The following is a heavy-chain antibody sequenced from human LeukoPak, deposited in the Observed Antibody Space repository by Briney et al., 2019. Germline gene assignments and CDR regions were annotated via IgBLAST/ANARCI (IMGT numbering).Heavy chain of an antibody. D-gene: IGHD2-21*02. J-gene: IGHJ4*02. CDR3: AKPQVTANWYYFHY. V-gene: IGHV3-30*18. Sequence: GGSLRLSCAAAGFTLSTYGMHWVRQAPGKGLEWVAVISSDGSNKFYADSVKGRFTISRDGSKNTLYLQMNSLRPADTAVYFCAKPQVTANWYYFHYWGQGTLVTVSS. CDR1: GFTLSTYG. CDR2: ISSDGSNK.